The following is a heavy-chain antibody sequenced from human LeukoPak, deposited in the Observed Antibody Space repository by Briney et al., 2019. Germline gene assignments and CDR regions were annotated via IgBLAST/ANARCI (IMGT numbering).Heavy chain of an antibody. Sequence: SVKVSCKASGGTFSSYAISWVRQAPGQGLEWMGGIIPIFGTANYAQKFQGRVTITADESTSTAYMELSSLRSEDTAVYYCARLHPVQGYRESGYYYYYGMDVWGKGTTVTVSS. CDR3: ARLHPVQGYRESGYYYYYGMDV. V-gene: IGHV1-69*13. CDR1: GGTFSSYA. D-gene: IGHD5-18*01. J-gene: IGHJ6*04. CDR2: IIPIFGTA.